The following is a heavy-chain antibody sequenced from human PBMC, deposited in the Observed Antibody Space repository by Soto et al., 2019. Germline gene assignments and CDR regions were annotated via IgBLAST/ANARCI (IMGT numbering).Heavy chain of an antibody. CDR3: ARSMVKRTFDY. V-gene: IGHV4-59*08. Sequence: SETLSLTCTVSGGSISSYYWSWIRQPPGKGLEWIGYIYYSGSTNYNPSLKSRVTISVDTSKNQFSLKLSSVTAADTAVYYCARSMVKRTFDYWGQGTLVTVSS. D-gene: IGHD2-8*01. CDR1: GGSISSYY. J-gene: IGHJ4*02. CDR2: IYYSGST.